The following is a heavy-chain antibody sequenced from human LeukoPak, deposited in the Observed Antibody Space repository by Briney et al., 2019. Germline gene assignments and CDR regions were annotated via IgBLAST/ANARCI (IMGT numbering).Heavy chain of an antibody. Sequence: GGSLRLSCAASGFTFSSYAMSWVRQAPGKGLEWVANIKQDGSEKYYVDSVKGRFTISRDNAKNSLYLQMNSLRAEDTAVYYCARYESATTGIPFDYWGQGTLVTVSS. D-gene: IGHD4-17*01. CDR3: ARYESATTGIPFDY. J-gene: IGHJ4*02. V-gene: IGHV3-7*01. CDR1: GFTFSSYA. CDR2: IKQDGSEK.